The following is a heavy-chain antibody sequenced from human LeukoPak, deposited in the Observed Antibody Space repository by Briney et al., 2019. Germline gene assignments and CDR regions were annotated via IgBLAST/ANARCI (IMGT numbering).Heavy chain of an antibody. Sequence: PSETLSLTCTVSSGSIGSYYWSWIRQPPGKGLEWIGYIYYTGSTDYNPSLKSRVTILVDRSKNQFSLKLSSVSAADTAVYYCARERRGSYYYYYYMDVWGKGTTVTISS. D-gene: IGHD1-26*01. J-gene: IGHJ6*03. CDR2: IYYTGST. V-gene: IGHV4-59*12. CDR3: ARERRGSYYYYYYMDV. CDR1: SGSIGSYY.